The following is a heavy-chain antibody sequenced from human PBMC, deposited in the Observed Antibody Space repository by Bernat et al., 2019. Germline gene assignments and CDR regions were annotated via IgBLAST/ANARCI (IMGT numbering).Heavy chain of an antibody. V-gene: IGHV4-4*02. Sequence: QVQLQESGPGLVKPSGTLSLTCAVSGGSISSSNWWSWVRQPPGKGLVWIGEIYHSGSTNYNPSLRIRVTISVDKSKNQFSLKLSSVTAADTAVYYCASSLGYCSGGSCYYYFDYWGQGTLVTVSS. CDR3: ASSLGYCSGGSCYYYFDY. CDR1: GGSISSSNW. D-gene: IGHD2-15*01. CDR2: IYHSGST. J-gene: IGHJ4*02.